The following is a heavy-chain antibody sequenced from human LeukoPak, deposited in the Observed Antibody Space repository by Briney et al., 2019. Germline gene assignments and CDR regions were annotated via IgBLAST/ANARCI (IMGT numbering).Heavy chain of an antibody. Sequence: PSETLSLTCAVYGGSFSGYYWSWIRQPPGKGLEGIGETNHSGRTNYNPSRKSRVTISVDTSKNQFSLKLSSVTAADTAVYYCAREKPIAVAGMGYFDYWGQGTLVTVSS. V-gene: IGHV4-34*01. CDR3: AREKPIAVAGMGYFDY. CDR2: TNHSGRT. CDR1: GGSFSGYY. J-gene: IGHJ4*02. D-gene: IGHD6-19*01.